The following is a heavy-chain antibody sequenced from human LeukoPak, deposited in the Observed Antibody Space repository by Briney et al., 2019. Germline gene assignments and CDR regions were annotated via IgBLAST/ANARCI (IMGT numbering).Heavy chain of an antibody. CDR1: GFTFSDYY. D-gene: IGHD3-16*02. V-gene: IGHV3-11*04. Sequence: GGSLRLSCAASGFTFSDYYMSWIRQAPGKGLEWVSYISSSGSTIYYADSVKGRFTISRDNAKNSLYLQMNSLRAEDTAVYYCARMGIMDYDYVWGSYRGTNFDYWGQGTLVTVSS. CDR3: ARMGIMDYDYVWGSYRGTNFDY. J-gene: IGHJ4*02. CDR2: ISSSGSTI.